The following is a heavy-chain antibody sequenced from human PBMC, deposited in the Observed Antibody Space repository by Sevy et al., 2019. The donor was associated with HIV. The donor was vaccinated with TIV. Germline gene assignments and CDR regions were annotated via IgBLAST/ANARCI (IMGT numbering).Heavy chain of an antibody. CDR3: ARDVDSTMAVSRDAFDL. CDR1: GMIFRSYS. Sequence: GGSLRLSCTASGMIFRSYSMNWVRQAPGKGLEWVSSLRVNNDYIYYAGSERGRLTISRGNAENTLDLHMHSLRLEDTGIYYCARDVDSTMAVSRDAFDLWGQGTMVTVSS. CDR2: LRVNNDYI. D-gene: IGHD3-10*01. V-gene: IGHV3-21*04. J-gene: IGHJ3*01.